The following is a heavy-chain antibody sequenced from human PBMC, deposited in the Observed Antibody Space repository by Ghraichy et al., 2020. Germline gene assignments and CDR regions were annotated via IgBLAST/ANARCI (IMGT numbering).Heavy chain of an antibody. D-gene: IGHD6-19*01. Sequence: GGSLRLSCAASGFTVSSSYMSWVRQAPGKGLEWVSAIYNDGNTYYADSVKGRFTISRDNPKNTLDLQMNSLGAEDKAVYYWARASGGWNFYFWGQGTLVPVSS. CDR2: IYNDGNT. CDR3: ARASGGWNFYF. J-gene: IGHJ4*02. CDR1: GFTVSSSY. V-gene: IGHV3-66*01.